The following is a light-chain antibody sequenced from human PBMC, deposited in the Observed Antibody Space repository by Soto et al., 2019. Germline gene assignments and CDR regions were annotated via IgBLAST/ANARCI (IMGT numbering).Light chain of an antibody. V-gene: IGLV1-40*01. CDR1: SSNIGADYD. J-gene: IGLJ1*01. CDR3: TSPTPGSLYV. CDR2: GND. Sequence: QPVLTQPPSVSGAPGQRVTISCTGSSSNIGADYDVNWYQQFPGTAPKLLIYGNDNRPSGVPDRFSGSKSDTSASLAVTGLQAEDEDDYFCTSPTPGSLYVFGTGTKLTVL.